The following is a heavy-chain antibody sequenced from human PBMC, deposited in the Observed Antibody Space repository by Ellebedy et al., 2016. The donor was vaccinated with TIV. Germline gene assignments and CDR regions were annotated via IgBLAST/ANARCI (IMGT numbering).Heavy chain of an antibody. D-gene: IGHD6-13*01. Sequence: MPSETLSLTCTVSGGSISSGGYYRSWIRQHPGKGLEWIGSIYYSGSTYYNPSLKSRVTISVDTSKNQFSLKLSSVTAADTAVYYCARRGSWSTVFDPWGQGTLVTVSS. CDR3: ARRGSWSTVFDP. V-gene: IGHV4-39*01. CDR1: GGSISSGGYY. CDR2: IYYSGST. J-gene: IGHJ5*02.